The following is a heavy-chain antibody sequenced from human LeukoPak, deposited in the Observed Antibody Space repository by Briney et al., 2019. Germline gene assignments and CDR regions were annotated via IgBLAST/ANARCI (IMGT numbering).Heavy chain of an antibody. CDR1: GGSISSYY. CDR2: IYTSGST. Sequence: SETLSLTCTVSGGSISSYYWSWVRQPAGKGLEWIGRIYTSGSTNYNPSLKSRVTMSVDTSKNQFSLKLSSVTAADTAVYYCAREGIAAAGDAFDIWGQGTMVTVSS. V-gene: IGHV4-4*07. J-gene: IGHJ3*02. CDR3: AREGIAAAGDAFDI. D-gene: IGHD6-13*01.